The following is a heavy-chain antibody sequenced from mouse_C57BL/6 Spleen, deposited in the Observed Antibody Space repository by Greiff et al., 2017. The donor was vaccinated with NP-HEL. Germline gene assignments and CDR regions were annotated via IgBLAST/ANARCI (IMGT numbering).Heavy chain of an antibody. J-gene: IGHJ4*01. CDR1: GYTFTSYW. D-gene: IGHD1-1*01. CDR3: ARGEFHTTVVATGAMDY. V-gene: IGHV1-59*01. Sequence: QVQLQQPGAELVRPGTSVKLSCKASGYTFTSYWMHWVKQRPGQGLEWIGVIDPSDSYTNYNQKFKGKATLTVDTSSSTAYMQLSSLTSEDSAVYYCARGEFHTTVVATGAMDYWGQGTSVTVSS. CDR2: IDPSDSYT.